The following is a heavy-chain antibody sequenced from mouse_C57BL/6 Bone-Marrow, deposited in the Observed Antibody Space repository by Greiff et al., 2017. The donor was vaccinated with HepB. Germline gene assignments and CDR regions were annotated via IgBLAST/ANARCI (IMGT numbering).Heavy chain of an antibody. CDR3: ARGNYGGRFDY. V-gene: IGHV1-54*01. Sequence: QVQLQQSGAELVRPGTSVKVSCKASGYAFTNYLIEWVKQRPGQGLEWIGVINPGSGGTNYNEKFKGKATLTADKSSSTAYMQLSSLTSEDSAVYFCARGNYGGRFDYWGQGTTLTVSS. J-gene: IGHJ2*01. CDR1: GYAFTNYL. D-gene: IGHD2-4*01. CDR2: INPGSGGT.